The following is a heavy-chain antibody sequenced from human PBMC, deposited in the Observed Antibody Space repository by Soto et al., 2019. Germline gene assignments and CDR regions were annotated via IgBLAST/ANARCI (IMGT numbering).Heavy chain of an antibody. CDR1: GYTFIRYY. J-gene: IGHJ4*02. V-gene: IGHV1-46*01. D-gene: IGHD2-2*01. Sequence: ASVKVSCKASGYTFIRYYMHWVRQAPGQGLEWMGIINPSGGSTSYAQKFQGRVTMTRDTSTSTVYMELSSLGSEDTAVYYCARDRVEVPPPLYYFDYGGQGTLVTVSS. CDR2: INPSGGST. CDR3: ARDRVEVPPPLYYFDY.